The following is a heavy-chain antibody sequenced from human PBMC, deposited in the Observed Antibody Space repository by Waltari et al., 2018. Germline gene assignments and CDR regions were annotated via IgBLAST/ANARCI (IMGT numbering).Heavy chain of an antibody. CDR2: TTNSNTYI. J-gene: IGHJ4*02. D-gene: IGHD4-17*01. V-gene: IGHV3-21*03. Sequence: EVQLVESGGGLVKPGGSRRLSVAASGFPISSFGMSWVRQAPGKGLEWVSSTTNSNTYIYYADSVKGRFTVSIDNAKNSLYLQMNSLRADDTAVYFCARALTTPNDYWGQGTLVTVSS. CDR1: GFPISSFG. CDR3: ARALTTPNDY.